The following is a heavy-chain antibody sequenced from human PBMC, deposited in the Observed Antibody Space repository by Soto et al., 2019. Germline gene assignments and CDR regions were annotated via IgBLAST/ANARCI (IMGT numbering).Heavy chain of an antibody. Sequence: PGGSLRLSFAASGFTFSMYWMHWVRQVPGKGQEWVSRINDDGIRTNYEDSVKGRFTISRDNAKKTLYLQMNALRVEDTAVYYCTRGPRSTGTGTGSXWGQGTLFTVSX. V-gene: IGHV3-74*01. D-gene: IGHD1-1*01. CDR3: TRGPRSTGTGTGSX. J-gene: IGHJ4*02. CDR2: INDDGIRT. CDR1: GFTFSMYW.